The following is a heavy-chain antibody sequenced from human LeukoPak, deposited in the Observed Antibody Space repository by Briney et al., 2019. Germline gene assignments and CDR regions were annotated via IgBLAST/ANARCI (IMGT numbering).Heavy chain of an antibody. CDR2: ISSSGSTI. D-gene: IGHD2-2*01. J-gene: IGHJ3*02. V-gene: IGHV3-11*04. Sequence: PGGSLRLSCAASGFTFSDYYMSRIRQAPGKGLEWVSYISSSGSTIYYADSVKGRFTISRDNAKNSLYLQMNSLRAEDTAVYYCARSDVPPGVVVPAATGNAFDIWGQGTMVTVSS. CDR1: GFTFSDYY. CDR3: ARSDVPPGVVVPAATGNAFDI.